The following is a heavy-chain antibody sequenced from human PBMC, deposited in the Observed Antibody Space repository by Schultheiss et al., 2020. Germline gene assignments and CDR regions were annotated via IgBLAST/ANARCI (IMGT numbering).Heavy chain of an antibody. CDR3: ARAYCSSTSCSYYYYYGMDV. CDR2: IYHSGST. J-gene: IGHJ6*02. D-gene: IGHD2-2*01. Sequence: SETLSLTCTVSGYSISSGYYWGWIRQPPGKGLEWIGSIYHSGSTYYNPSLKSRVTISVDTSKNQFSLKLSSVTAADTAVYYCARAYCSSTSCSYYYYYGMDVWGQGTTVTVSS. CDR1: GYSISSGYY. V-gene: IGHV4-38-2*02.